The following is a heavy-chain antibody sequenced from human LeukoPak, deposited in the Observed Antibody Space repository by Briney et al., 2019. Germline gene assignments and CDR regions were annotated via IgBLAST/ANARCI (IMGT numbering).Heavy chain of an antibody. V-gene: IGHV1-2*02. CDR2: INPKSGGT. CDR3: ARPLRVTMIRGAAFRASSDFDP. CDR1: GYTFTGYY. J-gene: IGHJ5*02. Sequence: ASVKVSCKASGYTFTGYYMHWVRQAPGQGLEWMGWINPKSGGTNYAQKFQGRVTMTRDTSISTAYMEVSRLRYDDTAVYYCARPLRVTMIRGAAFRASSDFDPWGQGTLATVSS. D-gene: IGHD3-10*01.